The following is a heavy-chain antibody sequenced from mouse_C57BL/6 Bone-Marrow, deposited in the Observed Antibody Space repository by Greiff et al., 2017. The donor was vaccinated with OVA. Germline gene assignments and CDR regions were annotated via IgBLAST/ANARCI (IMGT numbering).Heavy chain of an antibody. J-gene: IGHJ2*01. V-gene: IGHV2-2*01. CDR1: GFSLTSYG. CDR3: ARKWLLLYFDY. CDR2: IWSGGST. Sequence: QVQLQQSGPGLVQPSQSLSITCTVSGFSLTSYGVHWVRQSPGKGLEWLGVIWSGGSTDYNEAFISRLSLSKDNSNSQVFFKMTSLQADDTAIYYCARKWLLLYFDYWGQGTTLTVSS. D-gene: IGHD2-3*01.